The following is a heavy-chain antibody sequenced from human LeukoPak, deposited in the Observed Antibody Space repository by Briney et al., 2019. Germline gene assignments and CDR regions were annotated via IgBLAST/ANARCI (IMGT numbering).Heavy chain of an antibody. CDR3: ASTPGYSYGNDAFDM. D-gene: IGHD5-18*01. V-gene: IGHV3-72*01. J-gene: IGHJ3*02. Sequence: GGSLRLSCAASGFTFDDYGMSWVRQAPGKGLEWVGLTRNKANTYTTEYAASVKGRFTISRDDSKNSLYLQMNSLKAEDTAVYYCASTPGYSYGNDAFDMWGQGTMVTVSS. CDR2: TRNKANTYTT. CDR1: GFTFDDYG.